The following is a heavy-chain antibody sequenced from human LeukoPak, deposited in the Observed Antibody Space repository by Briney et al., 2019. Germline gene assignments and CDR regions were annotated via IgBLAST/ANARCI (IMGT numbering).Heavy chain of an antibody. CDR3: AKDRGVYGGNFDY. CDR1: GFTFSSYA. Sequence: TGGSLRLSCAASGFTFSSYAMSWLRQAPGKGLEWVSAISGSGGGTYYADSVKGRFTISRDNSKNTLYLQMNSLRAEDTAVYYCAKDRGVYGGNFDYWGQRTLVTVSS. J-gene: IGHJ4*02. CDR2: ISGSGGGT. D-gene: IGHD4-23*01. V-gene: IGHV3-23*01.